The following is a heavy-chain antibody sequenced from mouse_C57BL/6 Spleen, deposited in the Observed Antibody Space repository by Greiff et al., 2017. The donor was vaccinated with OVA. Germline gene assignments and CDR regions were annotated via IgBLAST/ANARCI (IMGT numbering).Heavy chain of an antibody. J-gene: IGHJ1*03. Sequence: QVQLQQSGAELVRPGASVKLSCKASGYTFTDYYINWVKQRPGQGLEWIARIYPGSGNTYYNEKFKGKATLTAEKSSSTAYMQLSSLTSEDSAVYFCAREEATTVVARYFDVWGTGTTVTVSS. V-gene: IGHV1-76*01. CDR3: AREEATTVVARYFDV. CDR2: IYPGSGNT. D-gene: IGHD1-1*01. CDR1: GYTFTDYY.